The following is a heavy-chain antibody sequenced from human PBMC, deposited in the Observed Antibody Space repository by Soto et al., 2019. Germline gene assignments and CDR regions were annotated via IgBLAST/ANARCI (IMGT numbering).Heavy chain of an antibody. CDR2: IYYSGST. Sequence: PSETLSLTCTVSGGSISSSSYYWGWIRQPPGKGLEWIGSIYYSGSTYYNPSLKSRVTISVDTSKNQFSLKLSSVTAADTAVYYCARRGGYSSSFAPWGQGTLVTVSS. CDR3: ARRGGYSSSFAP. V-gene: IGHV4-39*01. J-gene: IGHJ5*02. CDR1: GGSISSSSYY. D-gene: IGHD6-13*01.